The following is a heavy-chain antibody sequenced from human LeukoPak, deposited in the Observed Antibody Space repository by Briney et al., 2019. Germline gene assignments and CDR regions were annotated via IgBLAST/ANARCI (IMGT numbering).Heavy chain of an antibody. V-gene: IGHV4-59*08. J-gene: IGHJ4*02. CDR2: IYYSGST. CDR3: ARTGYSSSWYLIDY. CDR1: GGSISSYY. D-gene: IGHD6-13*01. Sequence: SETLSLTCTVSGGSISSYYWSWIRQPPGKGLEWIGYIYYSGSTNYNPSLKSRVIISVDTSKNQFSLKLSSVTAADTAVYYCARTGYSSSWYLIDYWGQGTLVTVSS.